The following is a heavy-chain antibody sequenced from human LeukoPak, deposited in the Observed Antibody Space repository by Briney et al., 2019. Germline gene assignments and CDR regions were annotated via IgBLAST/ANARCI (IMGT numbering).Heavy chain of an antibody. D-gene: IGHD5-18*01. CDR2: INHSGST. V-gene: IGHV4-34*01. J-gene: IGHJ4*02. CDR3: ARGLGGTAMI. CDR1: GGSISSYY. Sequence: PSETLSLTCTVSGGSISSYYWSWIRQPPGKGLEWIGEINHSGSTNYNPSLKSRVTISVDTSKNQFSLKLSSVTAADTAVYYCARGLGGTAMIWGQGTLVTVSS.